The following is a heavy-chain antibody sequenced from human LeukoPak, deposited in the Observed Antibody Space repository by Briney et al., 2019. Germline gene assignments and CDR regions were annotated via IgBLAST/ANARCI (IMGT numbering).Heavy chain of an antibody. J-gene: IGHJ4*02. CDR1: GGSISGYY. CDR3: ARGIVRPIIDY. V-gene: IGHV4-4*07. Sequence: SETLSLTCTVSGGSISGYYWSWIRQPAGKGLEWIGRIYTNGSTNYNPSLKSRVTMSVDMSKNQFSLKLSSVTAADTAVYYCARGIVRPIIDYWGQGTLVTVSS. CDR2: IYTNGST. D-gene: IGHD3-16*02.